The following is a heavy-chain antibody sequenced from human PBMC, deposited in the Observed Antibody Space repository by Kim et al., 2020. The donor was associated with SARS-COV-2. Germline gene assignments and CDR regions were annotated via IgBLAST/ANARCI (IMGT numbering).Heavy chain of an antibody. D-gene: IGHD3-9*01. Sequence: VKGRFTISGDNSKNTLYLQMNSLRAEDTAVYYCAKDRSYYDILTGYTSFDYWGQGTLVTVSS. CDR3: AKDRSYYDILTGYTSFDY. V-gene: IGHV3-30*02. J-gene: IGHJ4*02.